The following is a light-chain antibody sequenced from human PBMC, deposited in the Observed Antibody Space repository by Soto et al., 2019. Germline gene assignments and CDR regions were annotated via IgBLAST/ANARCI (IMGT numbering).Light chain of an antibody. CDR2: GAS. V-gene: IGKV3-20*01. CDR1: QSVSDY. CDR3: QQYGSSTIT. J-gene: IGKJ5*01. Sequence: VLTQSPASLSLSPGERATLSCRAGQSVSDYLAWYQQKPGQAPRLLIYGASSRATGIPDRFSGSGSGTDFTLTISRLEPEDFAVYYCQQYGSSTITFGQGTRLEIK.